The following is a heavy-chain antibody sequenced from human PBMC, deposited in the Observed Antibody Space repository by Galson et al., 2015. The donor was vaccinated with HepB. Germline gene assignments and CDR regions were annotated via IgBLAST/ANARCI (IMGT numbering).Heavy chain of an antibody. D-gene: IGHD5-12*01. Sequence: SLGLAYADSGFIFSDYYMNWIGEAPGEGLGWVSYISRSGSPISCAASVKGLFTISRDNAKKALYLQMNSLRGEDTAVYYCARDRRGYSGYDFSYYGMDVWGQGTTVTDSS. J-gene: IGHJ6*02. CDR3: ARDRRGYSGYDFSYYGMDV. CDR2: ISRSGSPI. CDR1: GFIFSDYY. V-gene: IGHV3-11*01.